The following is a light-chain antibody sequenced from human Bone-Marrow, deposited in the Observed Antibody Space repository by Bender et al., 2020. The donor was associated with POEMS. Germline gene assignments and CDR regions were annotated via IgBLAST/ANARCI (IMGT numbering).Light chain of an antibody. CDR1: SSDVGSYNL. V-gene: IGLV2-23*01. CDR2: EGS. CDR3: CSYAGSHTWV. J-gene: IGLJ3*02. Sequence: QSALTQPASVSGSPGQSITISCTGTSSDVGSYNLVSWYQQHPGKAPKLMIYEGSKRPSGVSNRFSGSKSGNTASLTISGLQTEDEDDYYCCSYAGSHTWVFGGGTKLTVL.